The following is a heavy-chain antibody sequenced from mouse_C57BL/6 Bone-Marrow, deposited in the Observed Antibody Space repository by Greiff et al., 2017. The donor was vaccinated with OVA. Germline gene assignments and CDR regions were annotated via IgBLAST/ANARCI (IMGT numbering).Heavy chain of an antibody. CDR1: GYTFTDYN. Sequence: EVQLQQSGPELVKPGASVKIPCKASGYTFTDYNMDWVKQSHGKSLEWIGDINPNNGGTIYNQKFKGKATLTVDKSSSTAYMELRSLTAEDTAVYYCARYSASYGYDLYYAMDYWGQGTSVTVSS. D-gene: IGHD2-9*01. CDR2: INPNNGGT. J-gene: IGHJ4*01. CDR3: ARYSASYGYDLYYAMDY. V-gene: IGHV1-18*01.